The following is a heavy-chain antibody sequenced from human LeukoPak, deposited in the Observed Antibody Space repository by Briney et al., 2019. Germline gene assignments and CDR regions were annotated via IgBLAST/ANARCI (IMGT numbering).Heavy chain of an antibody. CDR1: GFTFEHYT. CDR2: ISWDGGNI. V-gene: IGHV3-43*01. Sequence: GGSLRLSCAASGFTFEHYTMYWVRQAPGKGLEWVSLISWDGGNIFYGESVKGRFTISRDNGENLVYLQMNSLRTEDTGLYYCAKAAGTTAAFDYWGQGTLVTVSS. J-gene: IGHJ4*02. CDR3: AKAAGTTAAFDY. D-gene: IGHD1-7*01.